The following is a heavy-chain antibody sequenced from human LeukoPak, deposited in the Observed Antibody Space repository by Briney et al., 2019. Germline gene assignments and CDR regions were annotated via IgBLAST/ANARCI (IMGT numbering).Heavy chain of an antibody. V-gene: IGHV3-30*04. D-gene: IGHD4-11*01. CDR2: ISYDGSNK. Sequence: GGSLRLSCAASGFTFSSYAMHWVRQAPGKGLEWVAVISYDGSNKYYADSVKGQFTISRDNSKNTLYLQMNSLRAEDTAVYYCARSDYSNYGPYYYYGMDVWGQGTTVTVSS. J-gene: IGHJ6*02. CDR3: ARSDYSNYGPYYYYGMDV. CDR1: GFTFSSYA.